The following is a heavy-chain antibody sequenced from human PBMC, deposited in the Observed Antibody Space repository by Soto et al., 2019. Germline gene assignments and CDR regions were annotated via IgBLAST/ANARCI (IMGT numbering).Heavy chain of an antibody. CDR2: ITAGGEYI. D-gene: IGHD6-13*01. V-gene: IGHV3-21*01. CDR3: ARDRQLIQDLLDP. Sequence: PGRSLTLSCAASGFSFSSFNMNWVRQAPGGGLEWVSSITAGGEYIFYADSVKGRFTISRDNANNSVYLQMSSLRVEDTAVYYYARDRQLIQDLLDPWGQGTLVTVSS. CDR1: GFSFSSFN. J-gene: IGHJ5*02.